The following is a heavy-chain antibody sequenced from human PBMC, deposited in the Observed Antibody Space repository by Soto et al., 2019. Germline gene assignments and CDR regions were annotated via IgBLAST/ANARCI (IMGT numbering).Heavy chain of an antibody. V-gene: IGHV3-7*03. D-gene: IGHD6-19*01. CDR1: GFSFSSHW. CDR2: IKQDGNDK. CDR3: ARYSYSSGPQDS. Sequence: EVQLVESGGDLVQPGGSLGLSCAASGFSFSSHWMSWVRQAPGKGLEWVANIKQDGNDKRYVDSVKGRFTISRDNAKSSLYLQMNSLRAEDTAVYYCARYSYSSGPQDSWGQGTLVTVSS. J-gene: IGHJ4*02.